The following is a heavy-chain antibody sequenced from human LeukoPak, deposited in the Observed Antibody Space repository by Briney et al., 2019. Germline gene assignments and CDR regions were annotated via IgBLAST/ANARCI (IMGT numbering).Heavy chain of an antibody. Sequence: ASVKVSCKASGYTFTSYDINWVRQATGQGLEWMGWMNPNSGNTGYAQKFQGRVTITRNTSISTAYMELSSLGSEDTAVYYCARSYYDFWSGYYSYYYYYMDVWGKGTTVTVSS. CDR3: ARSYYDFWSGYYSYYYYYMDV. V-gene: IGHV1-8*03. D-gene: IGHD3-3*01. CDR2: MNPNSGNT. CDR1: GYTFTSYD. J-gene: IGHJ6*03.